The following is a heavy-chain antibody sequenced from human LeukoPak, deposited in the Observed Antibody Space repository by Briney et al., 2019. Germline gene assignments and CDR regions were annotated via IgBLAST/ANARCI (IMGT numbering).Heavy chain of an antibody. D-gene: IGHD2-2*01. CDR1: GGSISSSSYY. CDR2: IYYSGST. Sequence: SETLSLTCTVSGGSISSSSYYWGWIRQPPGKGLEWIGSIYYSGSTHYNPSLKSRVTISVDTSKNQFSLKLSSVTAADTAVYYCARDLVPEGYMDVWGKGTTVTVSS. J-gene: IGHJ6*03. V-gene: IGHV4-39*07. CDR3: ARDLVPEGYMDV.